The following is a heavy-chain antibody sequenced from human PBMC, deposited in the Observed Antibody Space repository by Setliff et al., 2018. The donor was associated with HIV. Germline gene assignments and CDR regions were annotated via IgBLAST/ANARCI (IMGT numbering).Heavy chain of an antibody. J-gene: IGHJ5*02. Sequence: ASVKVSCKASGYTFTSNHMHWGRQAPGQGLEWMGTIKPSGGDTIYAPEFQGRVTMTTDTSTRTAYMELSGLTSEDTAVYFCIVNIVGPVTGLDRWGPGTLVTVSS. CDR2: IKPSGGDT. D-gene: IGHD1-26*01. V-gene: IGHV1-46*01. CDR1: GYTFTSNH. CDR3: IVNIVGPVTGLDR.